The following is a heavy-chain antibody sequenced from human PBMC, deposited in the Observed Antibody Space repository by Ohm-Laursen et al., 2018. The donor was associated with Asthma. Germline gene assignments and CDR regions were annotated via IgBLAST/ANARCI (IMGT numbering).Heavy chain of an antibody. V-gene: IGHV1-8*01. CDR1: GYTFTSYD. J-gene: IGHJ6*02. D-gene: IGHD2-2*01. Sequence: GASVKVSCKASGYTFTSYDINWVRQATGQGLEWMGWMNPNSGNTGYAQKFQGRVTMTRNTSISTAYMELSSLRSEDTAVYYCVCTSCYADYYYGMDVWGQGTTVTVSS. CDR3: VCTSCYADYYYGMDV. CDR2: MNPNSGNT.